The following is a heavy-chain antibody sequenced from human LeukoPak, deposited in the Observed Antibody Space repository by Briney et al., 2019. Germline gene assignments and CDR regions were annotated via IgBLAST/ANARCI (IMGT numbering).Heavy chain of an antibody. CDR1: GFTFTSYD. J-gene: IGHJ3*02. D-gene: IGHD3-16*01. Sequence: KAGGSLRLSCAASGFTFTSYDMNWVRQAPGKGLEWVSSISSSSSYIYYADSVKGRFTISGDNAKNSLYLQMNSLRAEDTAVYYCARDSRFAFDIWGQGTMVTVSS. CDR3: ARDSRFAFDI. V-gene: IGHV3-21*01. CDR2: ISSSSSYI.